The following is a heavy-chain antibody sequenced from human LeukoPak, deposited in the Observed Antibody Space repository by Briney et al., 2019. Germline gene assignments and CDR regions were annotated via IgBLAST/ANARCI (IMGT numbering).Heavy chain of an antibody. Sequence: SETLSLTCTVSGGSISSHYWSWIRQPPGKGLEGIGYIYYSGSTNYNPSLKSRVTISVDTSKNQFSLKLSSVTAADTAVYYCARTAPNDAFDIWGQGTMVTVSS. CDR1: GGSISSHY. V-gene: IGHV4-59*11. CDR2: IYYSGST. D-gene: IGHD5-18*01. J-gene: IGHJ3*02. CDR3: ARTAPNDAFDI.